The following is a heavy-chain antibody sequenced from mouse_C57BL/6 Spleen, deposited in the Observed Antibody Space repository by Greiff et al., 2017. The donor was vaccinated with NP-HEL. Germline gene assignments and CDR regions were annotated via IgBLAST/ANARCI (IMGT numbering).Heavy chain of an antibody. J-gene: IGHJ3*01. CDR1: GYTFTDYE. V-gene: IGHV1-15*01. CDR2: IDPETGGT. Sequence: VQLQESGAELVRPGASVTLSCKASGYTFTDYEMHWVKQTPVHGLEWIGAIDPETGGTAYNQKFKGKAILTADKSSSTAYMELRSLTSEDSAVYYCTRSDTTVVAPFAYWGQGTLVTVSA. CDR3: TRSDTTVVAPFAY. D-gene: IGHD1-1*01.